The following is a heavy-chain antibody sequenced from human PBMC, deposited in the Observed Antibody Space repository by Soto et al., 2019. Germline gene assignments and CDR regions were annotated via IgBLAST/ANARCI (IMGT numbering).Heavy chain of an antibody. Sequence: PSETLSLTCAVYGGSFSGYYWSWIRQPPGKGLEWIGEINHSGSTNYNPSLKSRVTISVDTSKNQFSLKLSSVTAADTAVYYCARLIAAAGGNRAYWGQGTLVTVSS. V-gene: IGHV4-34*01. CDR1: GGSFSGYY. CDR2: INHSGST. J-gene: IGHJ4*02. CDR3: ARLIAAAGGNRAY. D-gene: IGHD6-13*01.